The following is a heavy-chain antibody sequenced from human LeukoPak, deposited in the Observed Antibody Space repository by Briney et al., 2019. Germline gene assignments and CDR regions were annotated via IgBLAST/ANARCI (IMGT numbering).Heavy chain of an antibody. CDR3: ARGGGYRSLDV. D-gene: IGHD5-24*01. J-gene: IGHJ6*04. V-gene: IGHV4-61*02. Sequence: SETLSLTCTVSGGSISSGSYYWRWIRQPAGKGLEWIGRIYTSGSTNYNPSLKSRVTISVDTSKNQFSLKLSSVTAADTAVYYCARGGGYRSLDVWGKGTTVTVSS. CDR2: IYTSGST. CDR1: GGSISSGSYY.